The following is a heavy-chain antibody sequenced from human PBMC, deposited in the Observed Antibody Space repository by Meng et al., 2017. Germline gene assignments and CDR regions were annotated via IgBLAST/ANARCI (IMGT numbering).Heavy chain of an antibody. V-gene: IGHV3-7*01. Sequence: GGSLRLSCAASGFTFSSYWMSWVRQAPGKGLEWVAIIKQDGSEKYYVDSVKGRFTISRDNAKNSLYLQMNSLRAEDTAVYYCARDRLWFGELSGFDYWGQGTLVTVSS. CDR3: ARDRLWFGELSGFDY. J-gene: IGHJ4*02. D-gene: IGHD3-10*01. CDR2: IKQDGSEK. CDR1: GFTFSSYW.